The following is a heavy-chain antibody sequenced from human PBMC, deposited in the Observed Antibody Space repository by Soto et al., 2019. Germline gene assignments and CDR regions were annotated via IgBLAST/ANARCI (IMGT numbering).Heavy chain of an antibody. CDR2: IYYSGST. J-gene: IGHJ5*02. CDR3: AKEPPDGSSPDP. Sequence: SETLSLTCTVSGGSISSGGYSWTWIRQHPGKGLEWIGYIYYSGSTYYKPSLKSRVTISVDTSKNQLSLKLSSVTAADTAVYYCAKEPPDGSSPDPWGEGTLVTVSS. D-gene: IGHD6-13*01. V-gene: IGHV4-31*03. CDR1: GGSISSGGYS.